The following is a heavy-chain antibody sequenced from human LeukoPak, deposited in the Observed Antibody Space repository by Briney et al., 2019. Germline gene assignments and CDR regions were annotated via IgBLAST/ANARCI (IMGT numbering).Heavy chain of an antibody. J-gene: IGHJ4*02. V-gene: IGHV3-48*03. Sequence: PGGSLRLSCAASGFTFSSYEMNWVRQAPGKGLEWVSYISSSGSTIYYADSVKGRFTISRDNAKKSLYLQMNSLRAEDMALYYCAKDIGGGYNLAAGGYFDYWGQGTLVTVSS. CDR2: ISSSGSTI. CDR3: AKDIGGGYNLAAGGYFDY. D-gene: IGHD5-24*01. CDR1: GFTFSSYE.